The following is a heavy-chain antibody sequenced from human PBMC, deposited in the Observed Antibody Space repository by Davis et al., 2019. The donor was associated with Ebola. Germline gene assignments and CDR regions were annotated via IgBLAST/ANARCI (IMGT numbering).Heavy chain of an antibody. D-gene: IGHD3-10*01. V-gene: IGHV3-74*01. Sequence: HTGGSLRLSCAASGFTFSNSWMSWVRQGPGEGLVWVSHINRDGTTTNYADSVKGRFTISRDNAKNSLYLQMNSLRAEDTAVYYCARARGTLFYWGQGTLVTVSS. J-gene: IGHJ4*02. CDR2: INRDGTTT. CDR1: GFTFSNSW. CDR3: ARARGTLFY.